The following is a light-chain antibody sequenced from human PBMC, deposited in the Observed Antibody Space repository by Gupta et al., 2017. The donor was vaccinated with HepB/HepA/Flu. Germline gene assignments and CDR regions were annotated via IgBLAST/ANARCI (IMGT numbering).Light chain of an antibody. CDR3: GTWDSSLSAVV. CDR1: SSNIGKNY. CDR2: ENN. Sequence: QSVLTQPPSVSAAPGQKVTISCSGSSSNIGKNYVSWYQQHPGTAPKLLIYENNKRPSGIPDRFSGSKTGTSATLGITGLQNGDEADYYCGTWDSSLSAVVFGGGTKLTVL. J-gene: IGLJ2*01. V-gene: IGLV1-51*02.